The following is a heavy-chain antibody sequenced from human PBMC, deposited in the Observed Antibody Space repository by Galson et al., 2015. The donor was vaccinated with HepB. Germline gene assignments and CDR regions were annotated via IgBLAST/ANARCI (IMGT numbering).Heavy chain of an antibody. V-gene: IGHV1-18*01. CDR1: GYPFNNYN. CDR3: AREGYDSSGYRYNWFDP. J-gene: IGHJ5*02. D-gene: IGHD3-22*01. CDR2: IGTNNVNT. Sequence: SVKVSCKASGYPFNNYNIVWVRQAPGQGLEWMGWIGTNNVNTNYAQKFQDRVTMTTDTSTTTVYMELRSLRSDDTAVYYCAREGYDSSGYRYNWFDPWGQGTLVTVSS.